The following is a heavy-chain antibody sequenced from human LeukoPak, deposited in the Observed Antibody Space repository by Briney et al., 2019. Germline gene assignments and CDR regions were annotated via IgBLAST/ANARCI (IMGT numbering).Heavy chain of an antibody. CDR1: GFTFTNAW. CDR3: STLTSRGLSDS. D-gene: IGHD1-20*01. CDR2: IKSKADGETI. V-gene: IGHV3-15*07. J-gene: IGHJ4*02. Sequence: PGGSLRLSCAASGFTFTNAWMNWVRQAPGKGLEWVGRIKSKADGETIDYAAPVKGRFTFSRDDSKNMLYLQMDSLKSEDTAVYYCSTLTSRGLSDSWGQGTLVTVSS.